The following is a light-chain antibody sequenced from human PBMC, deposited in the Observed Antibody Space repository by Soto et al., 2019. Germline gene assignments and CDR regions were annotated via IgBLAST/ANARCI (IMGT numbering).Light chain of an antibody. V-gene: IGLV2-14*01. Sequence: QSALTQPASVSGSPGQSIAISCTGTSSDVLTYDYVSWYQQYPDKAPKLIIYEVTQRPSGVSNRLSGSNSGNTASLTISGLQSEDEAYYDCSSQTSVNTRVFGTGTKLTLL. J-gene: IGLJ1*01. CDR2: EVT. CDR3: SSQTSVNTRV. CDR1: SSDVLTYDY.